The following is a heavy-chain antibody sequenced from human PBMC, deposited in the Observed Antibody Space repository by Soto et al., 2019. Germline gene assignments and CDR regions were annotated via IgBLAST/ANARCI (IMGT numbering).Heavy chain of an antibody. J-gene: IGHJ6*02. CDR1: GYTFTSYV. CDR3: ARYSGGSDETYYFYYGLDA. Sequence: ASVKVSCKASGYTFTSYVISWVRQAPGQGLDWMGWISAYNGNTKYAQDLQGRVTMTTDTSTSTAYVERRSLRSDNTAMYYCARYSGGSDETYYFYYGLDAWGQGTTVTVSS. D-gene: IGHD6-13*01. V-gene: IGHV1-18*04. CDR2: ISAYNGNT.